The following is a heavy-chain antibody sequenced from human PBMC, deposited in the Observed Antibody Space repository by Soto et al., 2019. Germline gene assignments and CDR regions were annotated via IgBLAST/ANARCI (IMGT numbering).Heavy chain of an antibody. J-gene: IGHJ4*02. CDR2: ISAYNGNT. Sequence: QVQLVQSGAEVKKPGASVKVSCKASGYTFTSYGISWVRQAPGQGLEWMGWISAYNGNTNYAQKLQGKFTLTTYTSKSPAYMELRSLRSDDTAVYYCSRDPETFDYWGQGPLVTVSS. CDR3: SRDPETFDY. V-gene: IGHV1-18*01. CDR1: GYTFTSYG.